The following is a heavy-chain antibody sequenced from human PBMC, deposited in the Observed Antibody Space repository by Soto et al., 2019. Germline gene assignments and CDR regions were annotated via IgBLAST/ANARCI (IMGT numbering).Heavy chain of an antibody. CDR3: ARDALPKRFGGVIVIPTPSFDP. Sequence: SETLSLTCTVSGGSISSYYWSWIRQPPGKGLEWIGYIYYSGSTNYNPSLKSRVTISVDTSKNQFSLKLSSVTAADTAVYYCARDALPKRFGGVIVIPTPSFDPWGQGTLVTSPQ. D-gene: IGHD3-16*02. J-gene: IGHJ5*02. CDR2: IYYSGST. V-gene: IGHV4-59*01. CDR1: GGSISSYY.